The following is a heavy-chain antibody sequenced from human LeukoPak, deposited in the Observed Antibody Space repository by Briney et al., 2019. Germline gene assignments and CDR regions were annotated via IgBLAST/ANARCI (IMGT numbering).Heavy chain of an antibody. J-gene: IGHJ3*02. CDR3: ARRRSTSWASDI. CDR2: IYSGGST. V-gene: IGHV3-53*01. CDR1: GFTVSTNY. D-gene: IGHD6-13*01. Sequence: PGGSLRLSCAASGFTVSTNYMTWVRQAPGKGLEWVSVIYSGGSTYYADSVKGRLTISRDNSRNTLYLQMNSLRVEDTAVYYCARRRSTSWASDIWGQGTMVTVSS.